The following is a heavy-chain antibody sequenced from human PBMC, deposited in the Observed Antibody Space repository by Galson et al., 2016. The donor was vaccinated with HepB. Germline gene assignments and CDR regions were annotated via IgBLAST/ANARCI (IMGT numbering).Heavy chain of an antibody. V-gene: IGHV4-59*02. Sequence: ETLSLTCTVSGGSVSPYYWAWIRQPPGKGLEWIGYISYSGSTNYNPSLKSRVTISLDTSKNQFSLTLYSVTAADSAMYYCARGNRGGDNNDYRRLSGGMDVWGQGTSVTVSS. CDR2: ISYSGST. D-gene: IGHD4-11*01. CDR1: GGSVSPYY. CDR3: ARGNRGGDNNDYRRLSGGMDV. J-gene: IGHJ6*02.